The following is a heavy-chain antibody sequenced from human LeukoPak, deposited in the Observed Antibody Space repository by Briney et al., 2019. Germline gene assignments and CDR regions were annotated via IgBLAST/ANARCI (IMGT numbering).Heavy chain of an antibody. CDR2: INSDGSST. J-gene: IGHJ3*02. D-gene: IGHD5-24*01. Sequence: GGSLRLSCAASGFTFSSYWMHWVRQAPGKGLVWVSRINSDGSSTSYADSVKGRFTISRDNAKNTLYLRMNSLRAEDTAVYYCARARNGYYAFDIWGQGTMVTVSS. V-gene: IGHV3-74*01. CDR3: ARARNGYYAFDI. CDR1: GFTFSSYW.